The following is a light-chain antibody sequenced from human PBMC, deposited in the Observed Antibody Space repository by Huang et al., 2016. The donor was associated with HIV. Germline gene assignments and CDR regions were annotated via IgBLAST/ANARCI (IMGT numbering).Light chain of an antibody. J-gene: IGKJ2*01. V-gene: IGKV1-NL1*01. CDR2: AAS. CDR1: QGIGNS. Sequence: DIQMNQSPSSLSASVGDRVTITCRASQGIGNSFAWYQQKPGKAPKPLLYAASTLGSGVPSRFSCSGSGTDHTLTISSLQPEDFATYYCQQYYSTPYTFGQGTKLEIK. CDR3: QQYYSTPYT.